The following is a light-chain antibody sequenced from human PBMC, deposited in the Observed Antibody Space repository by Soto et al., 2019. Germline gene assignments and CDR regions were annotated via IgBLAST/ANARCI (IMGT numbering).Light chain of an antibody. CDR1: QGISNY. CDR3: QKYKDVPLT. V-gene: IGKV1-27*01. J-gene: IGKJ4*01. Sequence: IQMTQSPSSLSASVGDRVTITCRASQGISNYLAWYQQKPGKVPPLLIYAASTLHSGVPSRFSGGGSGTDFTLTITTLQPEDVATYYCQKYKDVPLTFGGGTKVDIK. CDR2: AAS.